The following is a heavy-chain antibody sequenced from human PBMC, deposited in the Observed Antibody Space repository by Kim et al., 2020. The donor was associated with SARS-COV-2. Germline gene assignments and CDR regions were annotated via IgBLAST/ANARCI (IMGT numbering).Heavy chain of an antibody. J-gene: IGHJ4*02. V-gene: IGHV3-30-3*01. CDR1: GFTFNTYL. D-gene: IGHD2-21*01. CDR3: ARHIWPDY. CDR2: ISFDGNDK. Sequence: GGSLRLSCEASGFTFNTYLRHWVRQAPGKGLEWVAVISFDGNDKYYADSVKGRFSISRDNSRNTLYLHMNSLRVEDTAFYFCARHIWPDYWGQGTLVTVSS.